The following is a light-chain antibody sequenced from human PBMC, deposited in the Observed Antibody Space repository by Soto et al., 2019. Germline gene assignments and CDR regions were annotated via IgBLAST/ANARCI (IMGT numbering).Light chain of an antibody. Sequence: EIVLTQSPGTLSLSPGERATLSCRASQSVSSTYLAWYQQRPGRAPRLLIYGASSRAPGIPDRFSGSGSRTDFTLTISRLEPEDFAVYYCQQYAGSPLAFGGGTKVEIK. V-gene: IGKV3-20*01. J-gene: IGKJ4*01. CDR1: QSVSSTY. CDR2: GAS. CDR3: QQYAGSPLA.